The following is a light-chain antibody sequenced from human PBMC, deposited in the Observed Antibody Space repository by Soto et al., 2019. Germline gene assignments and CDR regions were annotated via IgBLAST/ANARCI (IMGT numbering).Light chain of an antibody. Sequence: EIVLTQSPGTLALSPGERATLSCRASQSVSSSYLAWYQQKPGQAPRLLFYGASSMATGIPDRFCGSGPWTDCPLTISRLEPEYFAVYYCQQYGSYPPNTFGQGTKLEIK. CDR2: GAS. CDR1: QSVSSSY. J-gene: IGKJ2*01. V-gene: IGKV3-20*01. CDR3: QQYGSYPPNT.